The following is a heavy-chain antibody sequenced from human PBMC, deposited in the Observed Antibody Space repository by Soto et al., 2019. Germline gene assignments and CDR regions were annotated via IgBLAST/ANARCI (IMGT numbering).Heavy chain of an antibody. CDR1: GYTVTSYG. Sequence: ASVKVSCKASGYTVTSYGISCVRQAPGQGLEWMAWINPYNGNTKYAEKFLGRVTVTTDTSTATAYMEVRSLTSDDTAVFYCARVGVGLAAPRVWPYWGQGTPVTVSP. CDR3: ARVGVGLAAPRVWPY. CDR2: INPYNGNT. D-gene: IGHD6-13*01. V-gene: IGHV1-18*01. J-gene: IGHJ4*02.